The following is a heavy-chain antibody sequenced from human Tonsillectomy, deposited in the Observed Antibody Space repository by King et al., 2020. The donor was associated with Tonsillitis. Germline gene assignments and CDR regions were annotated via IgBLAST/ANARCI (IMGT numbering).Heavy chain of an antibody. J-gene: IGHJ6*02. CDR2: IIPLLGRP. V-gene: IGHV1-69*09. CDR3: ATDGNCTNSACQGRYNYKGLDV. CDR1: GGTFSNHG. Sequence: VQLVQSGAEVKKPGSAVKLSCKASGGTFSNHGISWVRQAPGQGLEWMGRIIPLLGRPNYIQKFQGRVTITADKSTATVYMEVTSLRSEDTAMYYCATDGNCTNSACQGRYNYKGLDVWGQGTTVTVPS. D-gene: IGHD2-8*01.